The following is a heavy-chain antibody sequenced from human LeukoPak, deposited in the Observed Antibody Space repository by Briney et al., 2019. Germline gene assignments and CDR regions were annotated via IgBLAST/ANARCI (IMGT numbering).Heavy chain of an antibody. V-gene: IGHV3-23*01. Sequence: GASLRLSCAASGFTFSSYAMNWVRQAPGKGLEWVSGISVSGGSTYYADFVKGRFTISRDNSKNTLYLQMNSLRAEDTAVYYCAKSTVGYYYYAMDVWGQGTTVTVSS. D-gene: IGHD4-11*01. CDR1: GFTFSSYA. CDR2: ISVSGGST. J-gene: IGHJ6*02. CDR3: AKSTVGYYYYAMDV.